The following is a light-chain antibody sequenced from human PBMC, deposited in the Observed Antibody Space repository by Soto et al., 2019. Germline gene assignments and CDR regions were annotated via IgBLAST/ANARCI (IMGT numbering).Light chain of an antibody. CDR2: EVT. CDR1: SSDVGGYNF. V-gene: IGLV2-14*01. J-gene: IGLJ3*02. CDR3: CSHSSSITWM. Sequence: QSALTQTASVSGSPGQSITISCTGTSSDVGGYNFASWYQHHPGKAPQLIIHEVTNRPSGVSGRFSGSKSGNTAFLTISGLQAEDEAVYYCCSHSSSITWMFGGGTKVTVL.